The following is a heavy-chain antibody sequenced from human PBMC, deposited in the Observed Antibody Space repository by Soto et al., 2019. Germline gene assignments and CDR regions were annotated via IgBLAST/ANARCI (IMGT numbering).Heavy chain of an antibody. CDR2: RWFDGSNK. CDR3: ATTGPY. J-gene: IGHJ4*02. Sequence: QVQLVESGGGVVQPGRSLRLSCAASGFTFSSYGMHWVRQAPGKGLEWVAVRWFDGSNKFYADSVKGRFTISRDNSKNTVSLQMNSLRDEDSAAYYFATTGPYWGQGTLVTVSS. V-gene: IGHV3-33*01. CDR1: GFTFSSYG.